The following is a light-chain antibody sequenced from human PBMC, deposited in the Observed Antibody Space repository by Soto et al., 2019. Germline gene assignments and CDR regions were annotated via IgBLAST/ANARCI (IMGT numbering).Light chain of an antibody. CDR2: DAS. Sequence: DIQMTQSPSTLSPSVEDRVTISSRAIQTISSWLACYQQKPGKAPNLLIYDASSLESGVPSRFSGSGSGTEFTLTISSLQTDDFATYYCQQYNNYPLTFGQGTKVEIK. CDR3: QQYNNYPLT. J-gene: IGKJ1*01. V-gene: IGKV1-5*01. CDR1: QTISSW.